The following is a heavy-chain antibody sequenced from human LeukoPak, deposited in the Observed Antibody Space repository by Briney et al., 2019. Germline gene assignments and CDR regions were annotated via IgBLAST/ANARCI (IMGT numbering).Heavy chain of an antibody. J-gene: IGHJ4*02. Sequence: GGCLSLSCAASGFTFSSYAMRWVRHASGRGLEWGSAVSGSGGSTFYADAVKGRFTISRDNSKNTMYLQMNSLRAEDTAVYYCAKRGVEYCSGGSCYHFDYWGQGTLATVSS. D-gene: IGHD2-15*01. CDR1: GFTFSSYA. CDR3: AKRGVEYCSGGSCYHFDY. V-gene: IGHV3-23*01. CDR2: VSGSGGST.